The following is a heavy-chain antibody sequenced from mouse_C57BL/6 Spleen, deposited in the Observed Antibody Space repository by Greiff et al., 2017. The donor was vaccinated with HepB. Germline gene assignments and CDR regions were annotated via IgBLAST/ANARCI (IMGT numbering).Heavy chain of an antibody. J-gene: IGHJ3*01. CDR1: GFTFSSYA. D-gene: IGHD2-3*01. CDR2: ISDGGSYT. V-gene: IGHV5-4*03. Sequence: EVKLVESGGGLVKPGGSLKLSCAASGFTFSSYAMSWVRQTPEKRLEWVATISDGGSYTYYPDNVKGRFTLSRDNAKNNLYLQMSHLKSEDTAMYYGARVYEGYWGAYRGQGALGTVSA. CDR3: ARVYEGYWGAY.